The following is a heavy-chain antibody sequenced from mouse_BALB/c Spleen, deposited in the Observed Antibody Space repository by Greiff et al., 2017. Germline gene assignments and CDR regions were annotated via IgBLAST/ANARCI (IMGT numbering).Heavy chain of an antibody. V-gene: IGHV5-9-4*01. CDR3: ARGYGNYGAMDY. Sequence: EVKLVESGGGLVKPGGSLKLSCAASGFTFSSYAMSWVRQSPEKRLEWVAEISSGGSYTYYPDTVTGRFTISRDNAKNTLYLEMSSLRSEDTAMYYCARGYGNYGAMDYWGQGTSVTVSS. CDR1: GFTFSSYA. D-gene: IGHD2-10*02. J-gene: IGHJ4*01. CDR2: ISSGGSYT.